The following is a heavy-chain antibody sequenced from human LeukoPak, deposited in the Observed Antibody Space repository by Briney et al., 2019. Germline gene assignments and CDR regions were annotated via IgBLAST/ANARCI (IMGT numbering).Heavy chain of an antibody. CDR1: GFRFSTYW. J-gene: IGHJ5*02. CDR3: GTVHRYNWFDP. Sequence: GGSLRLSCTASGFRFSTYWMSWVRQAPGKGLEWVAKIKQDGYEKDYVDSVKGRFTISRDNAEQSLYLQMNSLRADDTAVYYCGTVHRYNWFDPWGQGTLVTVSS. D-gene: IGHD1/OR15-1a*01. V-gene: IGHV3-7*01. CDR2: IKQDGYEK.